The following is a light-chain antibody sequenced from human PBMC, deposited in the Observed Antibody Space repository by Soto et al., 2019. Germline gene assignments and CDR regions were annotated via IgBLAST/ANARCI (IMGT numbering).Light chain of an antibody. CDR2: EAT. V-gene: IGLV7-46*01. CDR3: SLSFSGDYVV. CDR1: YGVVSGGHY. J-gene: IGLJ3*02. Sequence: QAVVTQEPSLTVSPGGTVTLTCGSKYGVVSGGHYPCWFQQKPGQAPRTLIYEATLKHPWTPARFSGSLLGGKAALTLSGAQPEDEAEYYCSLSFSGDYVVFSGGTKLTVL.